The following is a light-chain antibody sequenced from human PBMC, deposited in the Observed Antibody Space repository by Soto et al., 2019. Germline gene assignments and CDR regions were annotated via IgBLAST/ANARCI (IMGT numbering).Light chain of an antibody. V-gene: IGKV3-15*01. Sequence: EIVMTQSPATLSVSPGERATLSCMARQSVSSNLAWYKQKPGQAPRLLIYGASTRAIGIPARFSGSGSGTEFTLTISSLQSEDFAVYYCQQYNNWPRTFGQGTKLEIK. CDR1: QSVSSN. CDR3: QQYNNWPRT. J-gene: IGKJ2*01. CDR2: GAS.